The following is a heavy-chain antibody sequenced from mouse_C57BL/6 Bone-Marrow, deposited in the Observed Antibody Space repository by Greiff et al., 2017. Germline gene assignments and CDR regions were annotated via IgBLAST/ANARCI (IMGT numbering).Heavy chain of an antibody. Sequence: EVKLMESGGGLVQPGGSLKLSCAASGFTFSDYGMAWVRQAPRKGPEWVAFISNLAYSIYYAGTVTGRFTISRENAKNTLYLEMSSLRSEDTAMYYCARQWLLPNYYAMDYWGQGTSVTVSS. J-gene: IGHJ4*01. CDR1: GFTFSDYG. V-gene: IGHV5-15*01. D-gene: IGHD2-3*01. CDR3: ARQWLLPNYYAMDY. CDR2: ISNLAYSI.